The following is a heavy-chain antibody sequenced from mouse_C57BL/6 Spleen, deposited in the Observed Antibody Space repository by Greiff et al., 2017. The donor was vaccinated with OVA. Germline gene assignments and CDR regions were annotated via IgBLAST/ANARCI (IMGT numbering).Heavy chain of an antibody. CDR1: GFTFSDYG. V-gene: IGHV5-17*01. CDR2: ISSGSSTI. Sequence: DVHLVESGGGLVKPGGSLKLSCAASGFTFSDYGMHWVRQAPEKGLEWVAYISSGSSTIYYADTVKGRFTISRDNAKNTLFLQMTSLRSEDTAMYYCASYDYDGFAYWGQGTLVTVSA. D-gene: IGHD2-4*01. J-gene: IGHJ3*01. CDR3: ASYDYDGFAY.